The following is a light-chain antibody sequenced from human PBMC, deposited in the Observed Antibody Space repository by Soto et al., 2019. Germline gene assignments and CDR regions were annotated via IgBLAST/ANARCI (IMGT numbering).Light chain of an antibody. CDR3: QQYVTSSPRT. J-gene: IGKJ1*01. Sequence: EIVMTQSPGTLSLSPGERATLSCRASQSINSSYLAWYQQKPGQAPRLLMYGISRRATGIPDRFSGSGSGTDFTLTITRLEPEDFAVYYCQQYVTSSPRTFGQGTKVEIK. CDR2: GIS. V-gene: IGKV3-20*01. CDR1: QSINSSY.